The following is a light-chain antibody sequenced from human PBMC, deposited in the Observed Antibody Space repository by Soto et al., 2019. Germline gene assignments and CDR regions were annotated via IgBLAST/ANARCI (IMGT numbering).Light chain of an antibody. CDR1: QSVSSSY. CDR3: QQYYKWPPWT. CDR2: GAS. Sequence: EVGLTQSPGTLSFSPGERATLSGRASQSVSSSYLAWYQQKPGQAPRLLIYGASSRATGIPDRFSGSGSGTEFTLTISSLQSEDFAFYYCQQYYKWPPWTFGQGTRWIS. V-gene: IGKV3-20*01. J-gene: IGKJ1*01.